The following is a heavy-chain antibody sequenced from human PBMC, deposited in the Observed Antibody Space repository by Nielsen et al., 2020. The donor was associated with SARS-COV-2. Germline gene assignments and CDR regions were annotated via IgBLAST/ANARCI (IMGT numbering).Heavy chain of an antibody. J-gene: IGHJ4*02. CDR1: GGSFSGYY. V-gene: IGHV4-34*01. D-gene: IGHD3-3*01. CDR3: ARGTGRFLEWLLVYDY. Sequence: SETLSLTCAVYGGSFSGYYWSWIRQPPGKGLEWIGEINHSGSTNYNPSPKSRVTISVDTSKNQFSLKLSSVTAADTAVYYCARGTGRFLEWLLVYDYWGQGTLVTVSS. CDR2: INHSGST.